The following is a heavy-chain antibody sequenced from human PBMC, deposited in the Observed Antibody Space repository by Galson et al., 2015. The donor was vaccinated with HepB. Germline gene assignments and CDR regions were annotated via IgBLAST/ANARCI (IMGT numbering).Heavy chain of an antibody. CDR3: VRELYSTTWYVFQH. J-gene: IGHJ1*01. Sequence: SLRLSCASSGFPFSTYAMSWVRQAPGKGLEWLTFISGDGTYNYIADSVNGRFTISRDNSNNTLYLQMNSLRAEDTALYYCVRELYSTTWYVFQHWGQGTLVTVSS. D-gene: IGHD6-13*01. V-gene: IGHV3-30*14. CDR1: GFPFSTYA. CDR2: ISGDGTYN.